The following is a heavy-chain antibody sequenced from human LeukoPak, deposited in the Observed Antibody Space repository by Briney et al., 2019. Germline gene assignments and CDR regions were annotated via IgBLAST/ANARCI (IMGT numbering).Heavy chain of an antibody. V-gene: IGHV3-33*01. Sequence: GGSLRLSCAASGFTFSSYGMHWVRQAPGKGLEWVAVIWYDGSNKYYADSVKGRFTISRDNPKNTLYLQMSSLRVDDTAVYYCARAVGPFDYWGQGTLVTVSS. CDR1: GFTFSSYG. J-gene: IGHJ4*02. CDR3: ARAVGPFDY. D-gene: IGHD3-3*01. CDR2: IWYDGSNK.